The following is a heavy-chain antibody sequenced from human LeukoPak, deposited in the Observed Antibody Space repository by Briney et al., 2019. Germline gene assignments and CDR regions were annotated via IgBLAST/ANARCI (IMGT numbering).Heavy chain of an antibody. J-gene: IGHJ4*02. CDR3: AHSSSWRGSEFDY. V-gene: IGHV3-21*01. CDR2: ISSSSSYI. CDR1: GFTFSSYS. D-gene: IGHD6-13*01. Sequence: PGGSLRLSCAASGFTFSSYSMNWARQAPGKGLEWVSSISSSSSYIYYADSVKGRFTISRDNAKNSLYLQMNSLRAEDTAVYYCAHSSSWRGSEFDYWGQGTLVTVSS.